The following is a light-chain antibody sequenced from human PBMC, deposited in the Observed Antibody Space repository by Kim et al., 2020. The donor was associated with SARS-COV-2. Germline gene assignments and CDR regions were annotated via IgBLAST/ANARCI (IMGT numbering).Light chain of an antibody. Sequence: SSELTQDPAVSVALGQTVRITCQGDSLRSYYASWYQQKPGQAPVLVIYGKNNRPSGIPDRFSGSYSGNTASLTITGAQAEDEADYYCNSRDSIDNHLVFG. J-gene: IGLJ3*02. CDR2: GKN. CDR1: SLRSYY. V-gene: IGLV3-19*01. CDR3: NSRDSIDNHLV.